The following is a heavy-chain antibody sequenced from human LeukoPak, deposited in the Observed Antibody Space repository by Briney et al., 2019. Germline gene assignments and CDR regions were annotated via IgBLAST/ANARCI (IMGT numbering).Heavy chain of an antibody. Sequence: ASVKVSCKASGYTFTSYGISWVRQAPGQGLEWMGWISAYNGNTNYAQKLQGRVAMTTDTSTSTAYMELRSLRSDDTAVYYCARAWEGDYYDGSGYLDYWGQGTLVTVSS. J-gene: IGHJ4*02. CDR3: ARAWEGDYYDGSGYLDY. V-gene: IGHV1-18*01. CDR1: GYTFTSYG. CDR2: ISAYNGNT. D-gene: IGHD3-22*01.